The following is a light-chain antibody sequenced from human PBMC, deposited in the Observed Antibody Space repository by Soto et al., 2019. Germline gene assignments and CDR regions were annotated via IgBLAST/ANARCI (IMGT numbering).Light chain of an antibody. Sequence: QSVLTQPPSVSGAPGQRVTISCTGSSSNIGAGHDVHWYQQLPGPAPKLLIYNNNNRPSGVPDRFSGSQSGTSASLAITGLQAEDEADYYCQSYGSRLSGSVFGGGTKLTVL. V-gene: IGLV1-40*01. CDR2: NNN. CDR3: QSYGSRLSGSV. J-gene: IGLJ3*02. CDR1: SSNIGAGHD.